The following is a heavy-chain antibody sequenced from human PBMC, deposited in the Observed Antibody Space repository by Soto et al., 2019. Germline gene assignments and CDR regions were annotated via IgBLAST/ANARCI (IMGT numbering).Heavy chain of an antibody. Sequence: ASVKVSCKASGYTFTGYYMHWVRQAPGQGLEWMGWINPNSGGTNYAQKFQGWVTMTRDTSISTAYMELSRLRSDDTAVYYCARGKGSSSWSSRAFDIWGQGTMVTVSS. D-gene: IGHD6-13*01. J-gene: IGHJ3*02. V-gene: IGHV1-2*04. CDR2: INPNSGGT. CDR3: ARGKGSSSWSSRAFDI. CDR1: GYTFTGYY.